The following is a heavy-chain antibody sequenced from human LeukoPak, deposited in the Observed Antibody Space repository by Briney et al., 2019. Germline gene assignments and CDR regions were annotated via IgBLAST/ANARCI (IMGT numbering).Heavy chain of an antibody. CDR2: INHSGST. CDR3: ARNPAYYYYYYMDV. CDR1: GGSFSGYY. J-gene: IGHJ6*03. V-gene: IGHV4-34*01. Sequence: PSETLSLTCAVYGGSFSGYYWSWIRQPPGKGLEWIGEINHSGSTNYNPSLKSRVTISVDTCKNQFSLKLSSVTAADTAVYYCARNPAYYYYYYMDVWGKGTTVTVSS.